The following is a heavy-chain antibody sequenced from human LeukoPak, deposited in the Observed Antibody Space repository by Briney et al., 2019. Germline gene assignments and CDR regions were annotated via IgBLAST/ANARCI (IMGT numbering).Heavy chain of an antibody. CDR1: GFTFSSYG. CDR2: ISGSGGST. J-gene: IGHJ4*02. V-gene: IGHV3-23*01. D-gene: IGHD3-22*01. CDR3: ARVDRGNDPLDY. Sequence: GGSLRLSCAASGFTFSSYGMSWVRQAPGKGLEWVSAISGSGGSTYYADSVKGRFTISRDNSKNTLYLQMNSLRAEDTAVYYCARVDRGNDPLDYWGQGTLVTVSS.